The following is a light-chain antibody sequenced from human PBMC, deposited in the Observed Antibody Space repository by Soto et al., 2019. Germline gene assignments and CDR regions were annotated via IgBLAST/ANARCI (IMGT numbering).Light chain of an antibody. CDR2: EVS. J-gene: IGLJ1*01. CDR3: NAYTRINTYV. V-gene: IGLV2-18*02. CDR1: SSDVGSYNR. Sequence: QSALTQPPSLSGSPGQSVTISCTGTSSDVGSYNRVSWYQQPPGTAPKLMIYEVSNRPSGVPDRFSGSKSGNTASLTISGLQSEDESDYYSNAYTRINTYVFVTGTMVTVL.